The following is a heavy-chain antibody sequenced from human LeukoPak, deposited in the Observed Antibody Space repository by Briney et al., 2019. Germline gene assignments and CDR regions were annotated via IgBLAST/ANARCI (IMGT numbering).Heavy chain of an antibody. CDR1: GGTFSSYA. CDR2: IIPILGIA. CDR3: ARVEYYDFWSGFPDY. D-gene: IGHD3-3*01. V-gene: IGHV1-69*04. J-gene: IGHJ4*02. Sequence: ASVKVSCKASGGTFSSYAISWVRQAPGQGLEWMGRIIPILGIANYAQKFQRRVTITADKSTSTAYMELSSLRSEDTAVYYCARVEYYDFWSGFPDYWGQGTLVTVSS.